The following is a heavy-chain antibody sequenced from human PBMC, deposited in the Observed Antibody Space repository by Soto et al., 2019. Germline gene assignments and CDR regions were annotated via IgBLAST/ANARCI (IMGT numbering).Heavy chain of an antibody. D-gene: IGHD3-22*01. V-gene: IGHV4-30-4*01. CDR1: GGSISSGDYY. CDR3: SRERKEYYYDMDAFDI. J-gene: IGHJ3*02. Sequence: PSETLSLTCTVSGGSISSGDYYWSWIRQPPGKGLEWIGYIYYSGSTYYNPSLKSRVTISVDTSKNQFSLKLSSVTAADTAVYYCSRERKEYYYDMDAFDIWGQGTMVTVTS. CDR2: IYYSGST.